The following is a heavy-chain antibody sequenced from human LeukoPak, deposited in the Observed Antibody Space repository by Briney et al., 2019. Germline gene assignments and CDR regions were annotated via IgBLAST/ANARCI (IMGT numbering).Heavy chain of an antibody. CDR1: GYTFTSYY. J-gene: IGHJ6*03. CDR2: INPSGGST. V-gene: IGHV1-46*01. Sequence: ASVTVSCKASGYTFTSYYIHWVRQAPGQGLEWMGLINPSGGSTNYAQKFQGRVTMTRDTSTSTVYMELSSLRSEDTAVYYCARGPSITMVRGGQWYYYMDVWGKGTTVTISS. CDR3: ARGPSITMVRGGQWYYYMDV. D-gene: IGHD3-10*01.